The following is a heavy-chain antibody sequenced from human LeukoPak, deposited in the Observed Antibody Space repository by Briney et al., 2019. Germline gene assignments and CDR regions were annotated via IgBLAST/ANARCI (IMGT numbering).Heavy chain of an antibody. D-gene: IGHD5-12*01. CDR2: ISSDGNHK. J-gene: IGHJ5*02. Sequence: PGGSLRLSCAASGFTFSTYAMHWVRQAPGKGLEWVAAISSDGNHKHFTDSVRGRFTISRDNSKYTLFLQINSLRPDDTAVYYCARDRLPPPGVYCFDPWGQGTLVTVSS. CDR1: GFTFSTYA. V-gene: IGHV3-30-3*01. CDR3: ARDRLPPPGVYCFDP.